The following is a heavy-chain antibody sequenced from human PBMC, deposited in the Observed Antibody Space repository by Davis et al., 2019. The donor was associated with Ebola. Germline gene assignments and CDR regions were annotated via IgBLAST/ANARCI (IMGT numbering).Heavy chain of an antibody. Sequence: MPSETLSLTCSVSGASIASDYWTWIRQPPGKGLDWIGYIYYTGSTNYNPSLTSRVTMSVDTSKNQFSLRLSSVTAADTALYYCARVTISIFGVYSYYHTDVWGKGTAVTVSS. D-gene: IGHD3-3*02. CDR1: GASIASDY. J-gene: IGHJ6*03. CDR2: IYYTGST. V-gene: IGHV4-59*01. CDR3: ARVTISIFGVYSYYHTDV.